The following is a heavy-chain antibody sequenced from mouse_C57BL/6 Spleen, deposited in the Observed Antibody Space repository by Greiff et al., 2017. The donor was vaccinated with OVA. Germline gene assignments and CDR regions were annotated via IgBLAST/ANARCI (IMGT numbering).Heavy chain of an antibody. D-gene: IGHD2-5*01. Sequence: QVQLQQPGTELVKPGASVKLSCKASGYTFTSYWMHWVKQRPGQGLEWIGNINPSNGGTNYNEKFKSKATLTVDKSSSTAYMQLSSLTSEDSAVYYCARAHYSNYPYYYAMDYWGQGTSVTVSS. CDR3: ARAHYSNYPYYYAMDY. CDR1: GYTFTSYW. V-gene: IGHV1-53*01. CDR2: INPSNGGT. J-gene: IGHJ4*01.